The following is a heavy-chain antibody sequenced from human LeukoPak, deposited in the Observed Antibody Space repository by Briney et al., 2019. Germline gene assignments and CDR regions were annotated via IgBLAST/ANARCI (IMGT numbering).Heavy chain of an antibody. Sequence: GGSLRLSCAASGFTVSSNHMSWVRQAPGKGLGWVSVIYSGGSTDYADSVKGRFTISRDNTKNTLYLQMNSLRAEDTAVYHCARGPAGYNWGQGTLVTVSS. D-gene: IGHD1-1*01. J-gene: IGHJ4*02. CDR2: IYSGGST. CDR1: GFTVSSNH. CDR3: ARGPAGYN. V-gene: IGHV3-53*01.